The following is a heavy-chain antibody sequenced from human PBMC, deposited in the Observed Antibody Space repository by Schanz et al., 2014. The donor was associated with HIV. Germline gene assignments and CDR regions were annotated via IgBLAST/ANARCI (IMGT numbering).Heavy chain of an antibody. CDR2: IIPIFGTT. CDR1: GGKGRHYP. CDR3: ARGWTGYYTSFDY. D-gene: IGHD3-3*01. Sequence: QVQLVQSGAEVKKPGSSVKVSCKASGGKGRHYPVSWMNTAPGQGLEWMGGIIPIFGTTDYAQEFQGRVKITADESTTTVYMELSSLRSEDTAVYYCARGWTGYYTSFDYSGPGFLVTVSS. J-gene: IGHJ4*02. V-gene: IGHV1-69*01.